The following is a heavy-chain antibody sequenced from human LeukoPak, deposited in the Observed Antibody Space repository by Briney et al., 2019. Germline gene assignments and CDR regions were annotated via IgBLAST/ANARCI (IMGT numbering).Heavy chain of an antibody. CDR2: INPNSGGT. CDR1: GYTFTGYY. D-gene: IGHD2-15*01. CDR3: ARDRCTGGSCSYYSDF. V-gene: IGHV1-2*06. J-gene: IGHJ4*02. Sequence: ASVKVTCKASGYTFTGYYIHWVRQAPGQGLEWLGRINPNSGGTSYAQKFQDRITMTRDASISTAYMELSRLRSDDTAIYFCARDRCTGGSCSYYSDFWGRGTLVTVSS.